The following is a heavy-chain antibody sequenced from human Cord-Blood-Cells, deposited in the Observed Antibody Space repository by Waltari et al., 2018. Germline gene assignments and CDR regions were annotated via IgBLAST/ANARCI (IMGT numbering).Heavy chain of an antibody. CDR3: ARRGEYCSGGSCYYFDY. V-gene: IGHV5-51*03. CDR2: IYPGDSDT. Sequence: EVQLVQSGAEVKKPGESLKISCKGSGYSLTSYWHCWGLHRPGKGMEWLGIIYPGDSDTRYSPSFQGQVTISADKSISTAYLQWSSLKASDTAMYYCARRGEYCSGGSCYYFDYWGQGTLVTVSS. J-gene: IGHJ4*02. D-gene: IGHD2-15*01. CDR1: GYSLTSYW.